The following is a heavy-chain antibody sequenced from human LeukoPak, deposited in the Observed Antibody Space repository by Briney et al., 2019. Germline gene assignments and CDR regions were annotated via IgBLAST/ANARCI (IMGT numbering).Heavy chain of an antibody. D-gene: IGHD4-23*01. V-gene: IGHV3-48*02. J-gene: IGHJ6*02. CDR2: ISSSSSTI. CDR1: GFIFSNYR. CDR3: ARVQPPPTVVTPRYYYYGMDV. Sequence: PGGSLRLSCAASGFIFSNYRMNWVRQAPGKGLEWVSYISSSSSTIYYADSVKGRFTISRDNAKNSLYLQMNSLRDEDTAVYYCARVQPPPTVVTPRYYYYGMDVWGQGTTVTVSS.